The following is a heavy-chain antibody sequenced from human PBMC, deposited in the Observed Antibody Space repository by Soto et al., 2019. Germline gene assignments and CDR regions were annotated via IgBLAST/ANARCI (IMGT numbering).Heavy chain of an antibody. CDR3: ARWGRQQLVRRNWFDL. V-gene: IGHV4-34*01. D-gene: IGHD6-13*01. CDR1: GGSFSSYY. J-gene: IGHJ5*02. CDR2: ITHSGST. Sequence: SETLSLTCAVYGGSFSSYYWSWIRQPPGKGLEWIGEITHSGSTNYNPSLKSRVTISVDTSKNQFSLKLSSVTAADTAVYYCARWGRQQLVRRNWFDLWGQGTLVTVSS.